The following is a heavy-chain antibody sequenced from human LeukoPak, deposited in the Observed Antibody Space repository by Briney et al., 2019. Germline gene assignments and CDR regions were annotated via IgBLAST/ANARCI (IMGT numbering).Heavy chain of an antibody. CDR3: ARVSGETRWYFDL. J-gene: IGHJ2*01. Sequence: GASVKVSCKASGYTFTGYYMHWVRQAPGQGLEWMGRINPNSGGTNYAQKFQGRVTMTRDTSISTAYMELSRLRSDDTAMYYCARVSGETRWYFDLWGRGTLVTVSS. D-gene: IGHD1-14*01. V-gene: IGHV1-2*06. CDR2: INPNSGGT. CDR1: GYTFTGYY.